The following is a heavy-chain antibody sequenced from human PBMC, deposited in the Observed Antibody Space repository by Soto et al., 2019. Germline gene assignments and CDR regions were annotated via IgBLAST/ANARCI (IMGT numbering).Heavy chain of an antibody. V-gene: IGHV3-23*01. J-gene: IGHJ5*01. D-gene: IGHD1-26*01. CDR1: GFTFTNYA. CDR3: ASEVGASTGWLDS. CDR2: ISASGGLK. Sequence: EVQLSESGGDLRQPGGSLRLSCAASGFTFTNYAMTWVRQTPGKGLEWVSGISASGGLKYYADSVRGRFTVSRDNSKKILYLQMDNLRDEDTAIYYCASEVGASTGWLDSWGQGTQVTVSS.